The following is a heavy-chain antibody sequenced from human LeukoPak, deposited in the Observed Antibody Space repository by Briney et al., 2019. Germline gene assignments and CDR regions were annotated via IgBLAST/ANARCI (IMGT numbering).Heavy chain of an antibody. V-gene: IGHV3-21*01. J-gene: IGHJ4*02. CDR1: GFAFGTYT. D-gene: IGHD3-16*01. CDR3: ARDKGSYDSDY. CDR2: ITSSSSFI. Sequence: GGSLRLSCAASGFAFGTYTMNWVRQAPGKGLEWVSSITSSSSFIYYADSVKGRFTMSRDNAKNSLYLQMNSLRAEDTAVYYCARDKGSYDSDYWGQGTLVTVSS.